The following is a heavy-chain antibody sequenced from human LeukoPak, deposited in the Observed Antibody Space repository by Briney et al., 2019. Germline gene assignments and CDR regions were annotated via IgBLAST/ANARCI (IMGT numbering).Heavy chain of an antibody. CDR1: GVTFTSSA. D-gene: IGHD3-10*01. Sequence: ASVKVSCKASGVTFTSSAMQWVRQARGQRLEWIGWIVVGSGNTNYAQKFQERVTITRDMSTSTTYMELSSLRSEDTAVYYCGADLTMVRGVPRWFDPWGQGTLVTVSS. CDR3: GADLTMVRGVPRWFDP. V-gene: IGHV1-58*02. CDR2: IVVGSGNT. J-gene: IGHJ5*02.